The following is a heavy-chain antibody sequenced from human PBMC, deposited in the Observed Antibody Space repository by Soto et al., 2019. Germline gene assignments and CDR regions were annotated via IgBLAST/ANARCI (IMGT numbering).Heavy chain of an antibody. D-gene: IGHD3-10*01. CDR1: GFTFSSYW. CDR2: INQDGGDK. CDR3: ARDRGWQQFDY. V-gene: IGHV3-7*01. J-gene: IGHJ4*02. Sequence: EVQLVESGGGLVQPGGSLRLSCAASGFTFSSYWMTWVRQTPGKGLERVANINQDGGDKYYVDSVKGRFIISRDNAKNSLYLQMNSLRADDTAVYYCARDRGWQQFDYWGQGTLVTVSA.